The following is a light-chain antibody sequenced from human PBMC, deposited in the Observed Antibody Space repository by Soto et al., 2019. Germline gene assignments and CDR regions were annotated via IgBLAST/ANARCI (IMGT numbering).Light chain of an antibody. V-gene: IGKV1-27*01. CDR1: QGISNF. Sequence: DIQMTQSPSSLSACVGDRVTITCRASQGISNFLAWYQHKPGKVPKLLIYAASTLQSGVPSRFSGSGSGTDFTLTISSLQPEDVATYYCQKYKSAPSLTFGGGTKVEIK. J-gene: IGKJ4*01. CDR2: AAS. CDR3: QKYKSAPSLT.